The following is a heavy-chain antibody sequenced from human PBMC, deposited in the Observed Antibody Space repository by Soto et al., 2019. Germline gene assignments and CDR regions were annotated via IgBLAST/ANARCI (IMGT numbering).Heavy chain of an antibody. V-gene: IGHV1-46*01. CDR2: INPSGGGT. CDR3: AVSYSDFDY. J-gene: IGHJ4*02. D-gene: IGHD4-4*01. CDR1: AYTFTSYY. Sequence: ASGEVSCGASAYTFTSYYMHWVRQAPGQGREGMGIINPSGGGTTYAQNFQGRVTMTRDTCTSTVYMELSSLRSEDTAIYYCAVSYSDFDYWGQGTLVNVSS.